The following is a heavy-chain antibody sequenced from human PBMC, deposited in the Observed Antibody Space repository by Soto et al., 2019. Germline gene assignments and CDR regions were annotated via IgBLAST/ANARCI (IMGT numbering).Heavy chain of an antibody. J-gene: IGHJ4*02. CDR2: IYYSENT. Sequence: QLQLQESGPGLVKPSETLSPTCTVSGGSISSSSNHWGWIRQPPGKGLEWIGNIYYSENTYYNPSLKSRVTISVDTSKNQFSLRLTSVTAADTAVYYCATHPPYGPLDHWGQGTLVTVSS. V-gene: IGHV4-39*01. D-gene: IGHD4-17*01. CDR1: GGSISSSSNH. CDR3: ATHPPYGPLDH.